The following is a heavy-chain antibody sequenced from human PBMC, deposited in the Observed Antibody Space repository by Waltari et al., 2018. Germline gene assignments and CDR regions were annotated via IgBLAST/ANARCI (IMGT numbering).Heavy chain of an antibody. J-gene: IGHJ6*02. V-gene: IGHV5-10-1*03. CDR3: ARFRLVVVAAIGYGMDV. CDR2: IDPSDSYT. D-gene: IGHD2-15*01. Sequence: DVQLVQSGAEVKKPGESLRISCKGSGYSFTSYWISWVRQMPGKGLEWMGRIDPSDSYTNYSPSFQGHVTISADKSISTAYLQWSSLKASDTAMYYCARFRLVVVAAIGYGMDVWGQGTTVTVSS. CDR1: GYSFTSYW.